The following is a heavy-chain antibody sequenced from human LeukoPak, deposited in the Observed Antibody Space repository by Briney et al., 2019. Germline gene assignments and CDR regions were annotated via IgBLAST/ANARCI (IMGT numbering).Heavy chain of an antibody. Sequence: GGSLRLSFAASGFTFSSYEMNWVRQAPGKGLEWVSSISSSSSYIYYADSVKGRFTISRDNAKNSLYLQMNSLRAEDTAVYYCARDRRAYGGNSEPAFDIWGQGTMVTVSS. D-gene: IGHD4-23*01. CDR3: ARDRRAYGGNSEPAFDI. J-gene: IGHJ3*02. CDR2: ISSSSSYI. CDR1: GFTFSSYE. V-gene: IGHV3-21*01.